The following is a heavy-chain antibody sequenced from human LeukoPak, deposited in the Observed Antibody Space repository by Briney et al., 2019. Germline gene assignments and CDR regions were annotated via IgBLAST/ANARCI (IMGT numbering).Heavy chain of an antibody. D-gene: IGHD5-18*01. J-gene: IGHJ4*02. V-gene: IGHV3-30*18. CDR2: ISYDGSNK. Sequence: GGSLRLSCAASGFTFSSYGMHWVRQAPGKGLEWVAVISYDGSNKYYADSVKGRFTISRDNSKNTLYLQMNSLRAEDTAIYYCAKWDTAMAIWGQGTLVIVSS. CDR1: GFTFSSYG. CDR3: AKWDTAMAI.